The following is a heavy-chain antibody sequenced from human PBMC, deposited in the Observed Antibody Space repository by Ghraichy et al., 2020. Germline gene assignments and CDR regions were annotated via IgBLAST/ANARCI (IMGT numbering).Heavy chain of an antibody. CDR1: GGSISGYY. CDR3: ARGHLGSSWDYYYSYMDV. CDR2: IYYSGST. J-gene: IGHJ6*03. Sequence: SQTLSLTCTVSGGSISGYYWSWIRQPPGKGLEWIGYIYYSGSTNYNPSLKSRVTISVDTSKNRFSLKLSSVTAADTAMYYCARGHLGSSWDYYYSYMDVWGTGTTVTVSS. V-gene: IGHV4-59*01. D-gene: IGHD6-13*01.